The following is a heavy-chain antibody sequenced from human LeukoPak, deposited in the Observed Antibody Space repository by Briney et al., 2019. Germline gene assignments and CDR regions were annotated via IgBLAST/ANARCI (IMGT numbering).Heavy chain of an antibody. J-gene: IGHJ4*02. D-gene: IGHD5-12*01. Sequence: GGSLRLSCAASGFTFSNYDMHWVRQATGKGLEWVSGIGTAGDIYYPGSVKGRFTISRENAKNSLYLQMNSLGAEDTAVYYCARLLRGYDSPPYFDYWGQGTLVTVSS. CDR3: ARLLRGYDSPPYFDY. CDR2: IGTAGDI. V-gene: IGHV3-13*01. CDR1: GFTFSNYD.